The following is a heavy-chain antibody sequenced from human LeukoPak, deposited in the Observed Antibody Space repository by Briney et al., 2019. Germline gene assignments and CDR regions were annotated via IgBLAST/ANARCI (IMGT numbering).Heavy chain of an antibody. V-gene: IGHV1-69*01. CDR3: ARAPMGATSGEFDY. D-gene: IGHD1-26*01. Sequence: GSSVKVSCKASGGTFSSYAIRWVRQAPGQGLEWMGGIIPIFGTANYAQKFQGRVTITADESTSTAYMELSSLRSEDTAVYYCARAPMGATSGEFDYWGQGTLVTVSS. CDR1: GGTFSSYA. J-gene: IGHJ4*02. CDR2: IIPIFGTA.